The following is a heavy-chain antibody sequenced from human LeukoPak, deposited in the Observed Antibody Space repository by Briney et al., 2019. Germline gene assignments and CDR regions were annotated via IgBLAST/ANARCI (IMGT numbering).Heavy chain of an antibody. CDR2: ISSSGSTI. CDR1: GFTFSDYY. J-gene: IGHJ4*02. V-gene: IGHV3-11*01. CDR3: ARVKFSSYGLPGHFDY. D-gene: IGHD5-18*01. Sequence: GGSLRLSCAASGFTFSDYYMSWIRQAPGKGLEWVSYISSSGSTIYYADSVKGRFTISRDNAKNSLYLQMNSLRAEDTAVYYCARVKFSSYGLPGHFDYWGQGTLVTVSS.